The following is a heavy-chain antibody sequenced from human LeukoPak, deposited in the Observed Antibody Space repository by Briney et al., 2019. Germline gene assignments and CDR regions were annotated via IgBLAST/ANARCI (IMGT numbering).Heavy chain of an antibody. Sequence: GGSLRLSCAASGFTFSSYWMSWVRQAPGKGLEWMANIKQDGSEKYYVDSVKGRFTISRDNAKNSLYLQMNSLRAEDTAVYYCARREYCSSTSCSVTFDYWGQGTLVTVSS. CDR3: ARREYCSSTSCSVTFDY. J-gene: IGHJ4*02. CDR2: IKQDGSEK. V-gene: IGHV3-7*01. D-gene: IGHD2-2*01. CDR1: GFTFSSYW.